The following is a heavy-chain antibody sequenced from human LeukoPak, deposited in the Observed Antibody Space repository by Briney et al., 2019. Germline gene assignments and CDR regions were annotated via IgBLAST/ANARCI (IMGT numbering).Heavy chain of an antibody. CDR1: GFNFTAYW. J-gene: IGHJ5*01. CDR2: SHPINSDT. V-gene: IGHV5-51*01. D-gene: IGHD3-22*01. Sequence: GESLKISCKGSGFNFTAYWIAWVRQMPGKGLEWMGISHPINSDTRYSPSFQGQVTISADKSSSTAYLQWNSLKASDTAMYYCARHQYYYDSSGNYGWFDSWGQGTLVTVSS. CDR3: ARHQYYYDSSGNYGWFDS.